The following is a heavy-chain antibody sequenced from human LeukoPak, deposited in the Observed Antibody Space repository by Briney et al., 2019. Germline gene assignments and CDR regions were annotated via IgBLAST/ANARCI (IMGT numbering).Heavy chain of an antibody. CDR1: GFTFGDYA. J-gene: IGHJ5*02. CDR3: GRAPRPVAWNWFDP. V-gene: IGHV3-49*03. Sequence: GGSLRLYCRTSGFTFGDYALSWFRQAPGKGLEWAGFIRSKSYGGTAEYAASVKDRFTISRDDSTRIAYLQMKSLKTEDTGVYYCGRAPRPVAWNWFDPWGQGTLVTVSS. CDR2: IRSKSYGGTA. D-gene: IGHD2-15*01.